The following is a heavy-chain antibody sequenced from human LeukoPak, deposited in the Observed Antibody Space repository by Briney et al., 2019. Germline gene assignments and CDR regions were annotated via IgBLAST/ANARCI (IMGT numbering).Heavy chain of an antibody. CDR2: ISSSGSTK. D-gene: IGHD6-13*01. Sequence: GESLKISCAASGFTFSSYEMNWVRQAPGKGLEWLSHISSSGSTKYYANSVKGRFTISRDNAKNSVYLQMNSLTAEDTGLYYCARDATAAVGWVYMDVWGKGTTVTISS. V-gene: IGHV3-48*03. CDR1: GFTFSSYE. J-gene: IGHJ6*03. CDR3: ARDATAAVGWVYMDV.